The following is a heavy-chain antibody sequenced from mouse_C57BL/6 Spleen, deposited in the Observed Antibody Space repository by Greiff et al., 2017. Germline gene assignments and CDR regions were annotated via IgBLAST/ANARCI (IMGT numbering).Heavy chain of an antibody. D-gene: IGHD3-1*01. CDR2: LYPGDGDT. CDR3: ARSGLSVNTLDY. CDR1: GYTFSSYW. V-gene: IGHV1-82*01. J-gene: IGHJ2*01. Sequence: QVQLKESGPELVKPGASVKISCKASGYTFSSYWINWVKQRPGTGLEWIGRLYPGDGDTNYNGKFKGKATLTADKSSSTAYMQLSSLTSGDSAVXFWARSGLSVNTLDYWGQGTTLTVSS.